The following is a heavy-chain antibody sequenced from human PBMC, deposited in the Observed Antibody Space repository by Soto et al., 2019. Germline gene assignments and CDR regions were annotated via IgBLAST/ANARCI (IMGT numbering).Heavy chain of an antibody. Sequence: EVQLEESGGGLVKPGASLRLSCAASDFTFTNAWMNWVRQTPGKGLEWAGRSKVKTDGGTTDYAAPVRGRFSISTDESKTTMYLLMGSLTIDYTATYYCVREVILSPISDSTHYYFDLWGRGTLVTVSS. D-gene: IGHD3-22*01. J-gene: IGHJ2*01. V-gene: IGHV3-15*07. CDR1: DFTFTNAW. CDR2: SKVKTDGGTT. CDR3: VREVILSPISDSTHYYFDL.